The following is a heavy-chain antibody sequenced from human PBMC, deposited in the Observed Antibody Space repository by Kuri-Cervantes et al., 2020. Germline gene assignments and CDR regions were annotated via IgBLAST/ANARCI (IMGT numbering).Heavy chain of an antibody. V-gene: IGHV3-30*03. Sequence: GGSLRLSCAASGFTFSKYGMHWVRQAPGKGLEWVAVISYDGSNKYYADSVKGRFTISRDNSKNTLYLQMNSLRAEDTAVYYCARDLVSLTYAFDIWGQGTMVTVSS. J-gene: IGHJ3*02. CDR3: ARDLVSLTYAFDI. CDR2: ISYDGSNK. CDR1: GFTFSKYG. D-gene: IGHD3-16*01.